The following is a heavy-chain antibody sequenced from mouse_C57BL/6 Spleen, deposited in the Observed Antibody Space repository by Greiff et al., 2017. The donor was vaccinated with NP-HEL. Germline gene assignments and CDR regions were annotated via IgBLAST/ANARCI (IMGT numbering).Heavy chain of an antibody. J-gene: IGHJ4*01. Sequence: VQLQQSGAELVRPGASVTLSCKASGYTFTDYEMHWLKQTPVHGLAWIGAIDPETGGTAYNQKFKGKAILTADKSSSTAYLELRSLTSEDSAVYYCTRRAGYDGYRDYAMDYWGQGTSVTVSS. V-gene: IGHV1-15*01. CDR3: TRRAGYDGYRDYAMDY. D-gene: IGHD2-3*01. CDR2: IDPETGGT. CDR1: GYTFTDYE.